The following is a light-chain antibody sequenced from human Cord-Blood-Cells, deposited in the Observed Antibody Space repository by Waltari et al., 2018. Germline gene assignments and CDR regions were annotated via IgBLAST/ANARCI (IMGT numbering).Light chain of an antibody. CDR1: NIGSKR. CDR2: YDS. CDR3: QVWDSSSDHYV. J-gene: IGLJ1*01. V-gene: IGLV3-21*04. Sequence: SYLLTQPPSVSVAPGKTARITCGGINIGSKRVNWYQQKPGQAPVLVIYYDSDRPSGIPERFSGANSGNTATLTISRVEAGDEADYYCQVWDSSSDHYVFGTGTKVTVL.